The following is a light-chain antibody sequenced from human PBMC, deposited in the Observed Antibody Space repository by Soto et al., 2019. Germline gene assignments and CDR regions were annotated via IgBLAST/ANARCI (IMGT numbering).Light chain of an antibody. CDR1: QSVPSNF. V-gene: IGKV3-20*01. Sequence: EIVLTQSPGTLSLSPGERATLSCRASQSVPSNFLAWYQQKPGQAPILVIYGVSRRATGIPDRFSGSGSGTDFTLTSSRLDPEDFAVYYCQQYDSSWTFGQGTKVEIK. CDR2: GVS. CDR3: QQYDSSWT. J-gene: IGKJ1*01.